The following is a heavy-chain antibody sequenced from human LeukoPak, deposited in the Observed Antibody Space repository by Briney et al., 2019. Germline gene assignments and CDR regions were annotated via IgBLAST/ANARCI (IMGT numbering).Heavy chain of an antibody. CDR2: ISGSGANT. D-gene: IGHD2/OR15-2a*01. CDR3: AKYSDSTGAHYFDY. J-gene: IGHJ4*02. Sequence: PGGSLRLSCAASGFTFSSYAMTWVRQAPGKGLEWVSTISGSGANTYYADSVKGRFTISRDNSKNTLSLQMNSLRVEDTALYYRAKYSDSTGAHYFDYWGQGTLVTVSS. V-gene: IGHV3-23*01. CDR1: GFTFSSYA.